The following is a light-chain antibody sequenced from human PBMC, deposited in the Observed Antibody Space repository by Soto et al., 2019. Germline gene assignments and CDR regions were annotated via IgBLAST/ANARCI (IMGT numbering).Light chain of an antibody. CDR2: GAS. V-gene: IGKV3-20*01. CDR3: QQYGTSPWT. CDR1: QSISSSY. Sequence: EIVLTQSPGTLSLSPGERATLSCRASQSISSSYLAWYQQKPGQAPRLLIYGASSRAVGIPDNFSGSGSGTGFTLTISRLEPEDFAVYYCQQYGTSPWTFDQGTKVEIK. J-gene: IGKJ1*01.